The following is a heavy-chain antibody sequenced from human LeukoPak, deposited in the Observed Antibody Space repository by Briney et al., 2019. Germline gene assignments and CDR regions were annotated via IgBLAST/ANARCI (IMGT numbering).Heavy chain of an antibody. CDR1: GFTFDDYG. J-gene: IGHJ6*03. V-gene: IGHV3-20*04. CDR2: INWNGGST. D-gene: IGHD6-19*01. Sequence: PGGSLRLSCAASGFTFDDYGMSWVRQAPGKGLEWVSGINWNGGSTGYADSVKGRFTISRDNAKNSLYLQMNSLRAEDTALYYCARLNDPGWYPLIRTTLGYYYYMDVWGKGTTVTVSS. CDR3: ARLNDPGWYPLIRTTLGYYYYMDV.